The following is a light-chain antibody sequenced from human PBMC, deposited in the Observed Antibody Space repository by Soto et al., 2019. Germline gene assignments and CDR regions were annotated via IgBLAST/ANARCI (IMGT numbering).Light chain of an antibody. Sequence: QPVVTQPPSVSGAPGQRVTISYTGNNSNLGAGYDVHWYQQLPGAAPKLVIFGNRNRPSGVPERFSGSKSGTSASLAITGLQAEDEADYYCQAYDYSLTAFVFGGGTKLTVL. CDR1: NSNLGAGYD. CDR3: QAYDYSLTAFV. CDR2: GNR. V-gene: IGLV1-40*01. J-gene: IGLJ3*02.